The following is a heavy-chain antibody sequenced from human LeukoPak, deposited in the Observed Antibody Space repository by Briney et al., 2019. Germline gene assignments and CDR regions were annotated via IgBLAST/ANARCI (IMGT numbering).Heavy chain of an antibody. CDR2: ISSSSSYI. V-gene: IGHV3-21*01. J-gene: IGHJ5*02. D-gene: IGHD3-22*01. CDR3: AKGDSSGYHNWFDP. CDR1: GFTFSSYS. Sequence: PGGSLRLSCAASGFTFSSYSMNWVRQAAGKGLEWVSSISSSSSYIYYADSVKGRFTISRDNAKNSLYLQMNSLRAEDTAVYYCAKGDSSGYHNWFDPWGQGTLVTVSS.